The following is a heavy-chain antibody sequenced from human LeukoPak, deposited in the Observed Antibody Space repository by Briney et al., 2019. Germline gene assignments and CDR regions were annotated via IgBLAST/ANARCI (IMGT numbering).Heavy chain of an antibody. D-gene: IGHD2-21*02. CDR3: ARGRDHPDY. J-gene: IGHJ4*02. CDR2: IYYSEST. CDR1: GTSISGYF. V-gene: IGHV4-59*01. Sequence: SETLSLTCTVSGTSISGYFWSWIRQPPGKGLEWIGYIYYSESTTDNPSLMSRVTISVDTSKNQFSLKLSSVTAADTAVYYCARGRDHPDYWGQGTLVTVSS.